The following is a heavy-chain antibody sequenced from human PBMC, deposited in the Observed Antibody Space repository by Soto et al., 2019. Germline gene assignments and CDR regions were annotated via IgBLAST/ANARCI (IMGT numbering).Heavy chain of an antibody. CDR2: IHYSGST. CDR1: SASISSYY. D-gene: IGHD5-12*01. J-gene: IGHJ4*02. CDR3: ARGRVGTIYVYDY. V-gene: IGHV4-59*01. Sequence: SETLSLTCTVSSASISSYYWSWIRQSPGKGLEWIGYIHYSGSTNYNPSLKSRVTISVDTSKNQFSLNLSSVTAADTAVYFCARGRVGTIYVYDYWGQGTLVTVSS.